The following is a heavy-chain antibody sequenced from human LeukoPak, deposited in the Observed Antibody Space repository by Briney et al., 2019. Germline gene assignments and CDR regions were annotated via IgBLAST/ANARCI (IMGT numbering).Heavy chain of an antibody. J-gene: IGHJ4*02. CDR1: GFTFSSYA. CDR3: AKDTSTSPHWYFDY. V-gene: IGHV3-23*01. Sequence: GGSLRLSCAASGFTFSSYAMSWARQAPGKGLEWVSTISHSGGGTYYADSVKGRFTISRDNSRNTLYLQMNSLRAEDTALYYCAKDTSTSPHWYFDYWGQGTLVTVSS. D-gene: IGHD2-2*01. CDR2: ISHSGGGT.